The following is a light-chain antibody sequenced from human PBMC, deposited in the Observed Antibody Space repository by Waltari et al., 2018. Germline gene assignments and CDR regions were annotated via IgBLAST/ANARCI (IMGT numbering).Light chain of an antibody. V-gene: IGLV2-14*01. CDR2: DVR. J-gene: IGLJ2*01. CDR3: SSYTSSSTRVV. Sequence: QSALTQPASVSGSPGPSLTISCTGTSSDVGGYYYVSWYQQHPGKAPKLMLYDVRRRPSGVSKRFSGSKSGNTASLTLSGLQAEDEADYYCSSYTSSSTRVVFGGGTKRTVL. CDR1: SSDVGGYYY.